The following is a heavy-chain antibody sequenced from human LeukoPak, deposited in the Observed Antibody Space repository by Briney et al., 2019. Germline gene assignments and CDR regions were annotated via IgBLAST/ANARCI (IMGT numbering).Heavy chain of an antibody. V-gene: IGHV3-74*01. CDR2: INSDGSST. D-gene: IGHD5-18*01. CDR3: AKDNGYGAFDI. CDR1: GFTFSSYW. J-gene: IGHJ3*02. Sequence: PGGSLRLSCAASGFTFSSYWMHWDRQAPGKGLVWVSRINSDGSSTSYADSVKGRFTISRDNAKNTLYLQMNSLRAEDAAVYYCAKDNGYGAFDIWGQGTMVTVSS.